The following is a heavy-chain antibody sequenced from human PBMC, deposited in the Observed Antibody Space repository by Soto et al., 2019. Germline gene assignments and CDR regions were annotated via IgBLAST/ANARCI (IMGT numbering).Heavy chain of an antibody. CDR3: ARDRYSNGWVDY. CDR1: GGSISSYY. D-gene: IGHD6-19*01. V-gene: IGHV4-59*01. J-gene: IGHJ4*02. Sequence: PSETLSLTCTVSGGSISSYYWNWIRQPPGKGLEWIGYIYYSGSTKYNPSLKSRVTISADTSNDQFSLKLSSVTAADTAVYYCARDRYSNGWVDYWGQRTMVTVSS. CDR2: IYYSGST.